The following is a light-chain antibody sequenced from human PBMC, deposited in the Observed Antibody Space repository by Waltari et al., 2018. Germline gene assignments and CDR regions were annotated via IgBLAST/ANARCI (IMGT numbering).Light chain of an antibody. CDR1: QGVGDS. J-gene: IGKJ1*01. CDR3: QKYNIAPRK. CDR2: GAS. Sequence: DIQLTQSPSSLSASAGDRVTITCRASQGVGDSVAWYQQKPGKPPTLLIYGASTLHSGVPSRFSGSGSETDFTLTISSLQPEDVATYYCQKYNIAPRKFGPGTKVEIK. V-gene: IGKV1-27*01.